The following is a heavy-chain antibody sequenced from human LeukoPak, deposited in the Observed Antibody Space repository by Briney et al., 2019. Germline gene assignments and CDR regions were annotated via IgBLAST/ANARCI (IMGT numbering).Heavy chain of an antibody. D-gene: IGHD5-12*01. CDR1: GYTFTGYY. CDR3: ARAPLDIVATIQMDV. CDR2: INPNSGGT. V-gene: IGHV1-2*02. Sequence: ASVKVSCKASGYTFTGYYMHWVRQAPGQGLEWMGWINPNSGGTNYAQKFQGRVTMTRDTSISTAYMELSRLRSDDTAVYYCARAPLDIVATIQMDVWGKGTTVTVSS. J-gene: IGHJ6*04.